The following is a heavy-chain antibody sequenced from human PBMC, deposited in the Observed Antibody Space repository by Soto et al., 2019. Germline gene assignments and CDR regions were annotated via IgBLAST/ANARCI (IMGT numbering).Heavy chain of an antibody. CDR3: ARVRRLGVEHWFDP. J-gene: IGHJ5*02. V-gene: IGHV4-31*03. CDR1: GGSISSGGYY. Sequence: PSETLSLTCTVSGGSISSGGYYWSWIRQHPGKGLEWIGYIYYSGSTYYNPSLKSRVTISVDTSKNQFSLKLSSVTAADTAVYYCARVRRLGVEHWFDPWGQGTLVTVSS. D-gene: IGHD3-16*01. CDR2: IYYSGST.